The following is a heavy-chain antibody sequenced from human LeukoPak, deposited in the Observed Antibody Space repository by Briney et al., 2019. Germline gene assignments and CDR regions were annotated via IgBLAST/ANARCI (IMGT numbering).Heavy chain of an antibody. Sequence: PGGSLRLSCAASGFTFSSYWMSWVRQAPGKGLEWVASMKQGGSEKYSLDSAKGRFTISRDNAKNSLFLQMNSLRAEDTAVYYCASVRMTMIRGVISFFDYWGQGTLVTVSS. CDR2: MKQGGSEK. J-gene: IGHJ4*02. D-gene: IGHD3-10*01. CDR1: GFTFSSYW. V-gene: IGHV3-7*01. CDR3: ASVRMTMIRGVISFFDY.